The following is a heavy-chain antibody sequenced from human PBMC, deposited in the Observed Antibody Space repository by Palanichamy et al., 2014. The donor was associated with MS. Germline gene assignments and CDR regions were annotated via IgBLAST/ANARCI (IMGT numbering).Heavy chain of an antibody. J-gene: IGHJ5*02. D-gene: IGHD3-22*01. CDR1: GFTFRTFS. Sequence: VQLVESGGGLVKPGGSLRLSCAASGFTFRTFSLSWVRQAPGKGLEWVSSMSASSNYIYYADSVKGRFTISRDNAKNSLYLQMNSLRADDTAVYYCAREWVHDSAGFATIDHWGQGTLVTVSS. V-gene: IGHV3-21*02. CDR3: AREWVHDSAGFATIDH. CDR2: MSASSNYI.